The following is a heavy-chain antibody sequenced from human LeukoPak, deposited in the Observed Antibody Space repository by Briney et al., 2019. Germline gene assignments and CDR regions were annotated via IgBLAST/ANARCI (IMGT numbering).Heavy chain of an antibody. Sequence: PSETLSLTCAVYGGPFSGYYWSWIRQPPGKGLEWIGEINHSGSTNYNPSLKSRVTISVDTSKNQFSLKLSSVTAADTAVYYCASSGYSGYDPFDYWGQGTLVTVSS. CDR1: GGPFSGYY. V-gene: IGHV4-34*01. CDR3: ASSGYSGYDPFDY. J-gene: IGHJ4*02. CDR2: INHSGST. D-gene: IGHD5-12*01.